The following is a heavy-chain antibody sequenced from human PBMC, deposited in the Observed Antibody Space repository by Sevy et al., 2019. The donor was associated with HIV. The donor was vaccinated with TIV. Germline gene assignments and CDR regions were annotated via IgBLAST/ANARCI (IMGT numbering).Heavy chain of an antibody. CDR2: IKEDGSEE. Sequence: GGSLRLSCAASGFTFSRYWMSWVRQAPGKGLEWVAYIKEDGSEENYVDSVRGRITISRDNAKNSLYLQMNSLRAEDTAVYYCARSSNRALDYWGQGTLVTVSS. CDR1: GFTFSRYW. V-gene: IGHV3-7*01. J-gene: IGHJ4*02. D-gene: IGHD2-2*01. CDR3: ARSSNRALDY.